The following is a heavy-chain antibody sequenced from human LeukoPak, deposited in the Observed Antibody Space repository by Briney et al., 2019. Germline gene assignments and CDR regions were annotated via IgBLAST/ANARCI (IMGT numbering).Heavy chain of an antibody. Sequence: GGSLRLSCAASRFTFNNYTMNWVRQAPGKGLEWVSYISSSSRTIYYADSVKGRFTISRDNAKNSLFLQMNSLRAEDTAVYYCAKDPDCTSGICYTFFDYWGQGTLVTVSS. CDR2: ISSSSRTI. CDR3: AKDPDCTSGICYTFFDY. CDR1: RFTFNNYT. V-gene: IGHV3-48*01. J-gene: IGHJ4*02. D-gene: IGHD2-8*01.